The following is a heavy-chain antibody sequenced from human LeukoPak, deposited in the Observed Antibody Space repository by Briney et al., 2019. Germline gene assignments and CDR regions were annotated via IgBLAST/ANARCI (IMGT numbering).Heavy chain of an antibody. CDR1: GFAFSTYW. D-gene: IGHD1-26*01. CDR3: VSGSYPTDY. Sequence: GGSLRLSCAASGFAFSTYWMSWVRQAPGKGLECVANIKRDGTDKYYVDSVKGRFTISRDNAKNSLYLEMNSLRAEDTAVYYCVSGSYPTDYWGQGTLVTVSS. V-gene: IGHV3-7*05. J-gene: IGHJ4*02. CDR2: IKRDGTDK.